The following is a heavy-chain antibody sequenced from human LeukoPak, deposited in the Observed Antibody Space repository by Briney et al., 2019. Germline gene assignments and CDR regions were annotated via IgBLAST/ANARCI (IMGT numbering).Heavy chain of an antibody. CDR3: ARKMGRGTYFDY. Sequence: HPGGSLRLSCAASGFTFSSYEMNWVRQAPGKGLEWVSYISSSGSTIYYADSVKGRFTISRDNAKNSLYLQMNSLRAEDTAVYYCARKMGRGTYFDYWGQGTLVTVSS. CDR1: GFTFSSYE. J-gene: IGHJ4*02. D-gene: IGHD5-24*01. V-gene: IGHV3-48*03. CDR2: ISSSGSTI.